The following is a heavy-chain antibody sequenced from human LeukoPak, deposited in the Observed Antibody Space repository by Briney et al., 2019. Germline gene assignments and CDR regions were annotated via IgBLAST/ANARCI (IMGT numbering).Heavy chain of an antibody. CDR3: AREESREFYFDY. Sequence: GASVKVSCKASGGTFSSYAISWVRQAPGQGLEGMGWISAYNGNTNYAQKLQGRVTITTDTSTSTAYMELRSLRSDDTAVYYCAREESREFYFDYWGQGTLVTVSS. D-gene: IGHD3-10*01. CDR1: GGTFSSYA. V-gene: IGHV1-18*01. J-gene: IGHJ4*02. CDR2: ISAYNGNT.